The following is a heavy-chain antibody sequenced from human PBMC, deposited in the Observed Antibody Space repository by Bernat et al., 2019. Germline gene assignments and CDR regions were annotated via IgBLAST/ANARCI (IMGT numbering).Heavy chain of an antibody. D-gene: IGHD6-6*01. CDR3: ARPPYSSSAF. CDR2: IKEDGREK. J-gene: IGHJ4*02. V-gene: IGHV3-7*03. CDR1: GFTFRKYW. Sequence: EVEAGGAGGGLGQTGGALRLPCGASGFTFRKYWKTWGRQGPGKGLEGVANIKEDGREKSYVDSVKGRFTISRDNAKNSLYLQMSSLRAEDTAVYYCARPPYSSSAFWGQGTLVTVSS.